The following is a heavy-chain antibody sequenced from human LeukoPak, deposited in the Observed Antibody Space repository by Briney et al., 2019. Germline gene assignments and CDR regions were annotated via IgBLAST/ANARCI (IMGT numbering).Heavy chain of an antibody. CDR3: ARESLAAAGPFDY. D-gene: IGHD6-13*01. CDR1: GGSISGYY. CDR2: IYYSGST. J-gene: IGHJ4*02. Sequence: KPSETLSLTCTVSGGSISGYYWSWIRQPPGKGLEWIGYIYYSGSTNYNPSLKSRVTISVDTSKNQFSLKLSSVTAADTAVYYCARESLAAAGPFDYWGQGTLVTVSS. V-gene: IGHV4-59*01.